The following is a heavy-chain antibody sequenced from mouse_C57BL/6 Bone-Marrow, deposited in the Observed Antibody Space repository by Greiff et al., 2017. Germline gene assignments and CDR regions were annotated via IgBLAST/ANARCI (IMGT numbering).Heavy chain of an antibody. Sequence: EVKLVESGAELVRPGASVKLSCTASGFNIKDDYMHWVKQRPEQGLEWIGWIDPENGGTEYASKFQGKATITADTSPNTAYLQLSSLTSADTAVYDSARYDGSYEGWFAYWGQGHLVTVSA. D-gene: IGHD2-3*01. CDR2: IDPENGGT. CDR1: GFNIKDDY. CDR3: ARYDGSYEGWFAY. J-gene: IGHJ3*01. V-gene: IGHV14-4*01.